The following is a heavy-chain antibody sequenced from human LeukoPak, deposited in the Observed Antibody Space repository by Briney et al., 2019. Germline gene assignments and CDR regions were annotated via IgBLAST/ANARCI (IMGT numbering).Heavy chain of an antibody. V-gene: IGHV4-38-2*01. CDR2: IYHSGSP. CDR1: GYSISSGDY. Sequence: PSETLSLTCAVSGYSISSGDYWGWIRQPPGKGLEWIGRIYHSGSPYYNPSLKSRVTISVDPSKNQFSLKLSSVTAADTAVYYCARHRPSGSYLDPWGQGTLVTVSS. D-gene: IGHD1-26*01. CDR3: ARHRPSGSYLDP. J-gene: IGHJ5*02.